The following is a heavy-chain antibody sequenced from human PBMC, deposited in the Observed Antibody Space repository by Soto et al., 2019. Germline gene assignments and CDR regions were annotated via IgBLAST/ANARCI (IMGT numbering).Heavy chain of an antibody. J-gene: IGHJ3*02. CDR3: ERGSVVVAATTDAFDI. V-gene: IGHV3-7*01. D-gene: IGHD2-15*01. Sequence: GGSLRLSCAASGFTFSSYWMSWVRQAPGKGLEWVANIKQDGSEKYYVDSVKGRFTISRDNAKNSLYLQMNSLRAEDTAVYYCERGSVVVAATTDAFDIWGQGTMVTVSS. CDR2: IKQDGSEK. CDR1: GFTFSSYW.